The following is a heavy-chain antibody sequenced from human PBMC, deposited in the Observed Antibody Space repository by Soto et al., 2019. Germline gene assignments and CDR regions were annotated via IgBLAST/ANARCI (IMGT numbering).Heavy chain of an antibody. CDR3: AREVYWSGGSCYSTLHWFDP. CDR2: IYYSGST. V-gene: IGHV4-59*01. D-gene: IGHD2-15*01. Sequence: SETLSLTCTVSGGSISSYYWSWIRQPPGKGLEWIGYIYYSGSTNYNPSLKSRVTISVDTSKNQFSLKLSSVTAADTAVYYCAREVYWSGGSCYSTLHWFDPWGQGTLVTVSS. J-gene: IGHJ5*02. CDR1: GGSISSYY.